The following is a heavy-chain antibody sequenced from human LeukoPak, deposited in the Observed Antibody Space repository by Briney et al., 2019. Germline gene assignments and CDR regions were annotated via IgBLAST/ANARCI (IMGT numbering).Heavy chain of an antibody. CDR1: GFTFSNAW. J-gene: IGHJ4*02. V-gene: IGHV3-15*01. D-gene: IGHD3-22*01. Sequence: PGGSLRLPCAASGFTFSNAWMSWVRQAPGKGLEWVGRIKSKTDGGTTDYAAPVKGRFTISRDDSKNTLFLQMNSLKTEDTAVYYCTTDSLGLYYYDSSGDCFDYWGQGTLVTVSA. CDR2: IKSKTDGGTT. CDR3: TTDSLGLYYYDSSGDCFDY.